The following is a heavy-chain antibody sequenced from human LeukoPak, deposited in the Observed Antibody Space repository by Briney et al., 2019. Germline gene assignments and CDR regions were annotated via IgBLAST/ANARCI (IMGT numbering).Heavy chain of an antibody. Sequence: GGSLRLSCAASGFTFSSYGMHWVRQAPGKGLEWVAFIRYDGSNKYYADSVKGRFTISRDNSKNTLYLQMNSLRAEDTAVYYCAKRTRGPIHYYYYYYMDVWGKGTTVTISS. CDR1: GFTFSSYG. J-gene: IGHJ6*03. V-gene: IGHV3-30*02. CDR2: IRYDGSNK. D-gene: IGHD5-18*01. CDR3: AKRTRGPIHYYYYYYMDV.